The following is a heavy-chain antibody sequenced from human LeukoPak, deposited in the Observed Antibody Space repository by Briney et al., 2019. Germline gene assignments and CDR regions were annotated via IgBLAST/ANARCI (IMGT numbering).Heavy chain of an antibody. D-gene: IGHD3-10*01. V-gene: IGHV4-34*01. J-gene: IGHJ3*02. CDR1: GGSFSGYY. Sequence: SETLSLTCAVYGGSFSGYYWSWIRQPPGKGLEWIGEINHSGSTSYNPSLKSRVTISVDTSENQFSLKLSSVTAADTAVYYCARDLWFGQSPAAFDIWGQGTRVTVSA. CDR3: ARDLWFGQSPAAFDI. CDR2: INHSGST.